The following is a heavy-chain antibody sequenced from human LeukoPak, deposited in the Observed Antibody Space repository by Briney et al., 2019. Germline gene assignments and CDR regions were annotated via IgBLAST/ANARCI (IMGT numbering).Heavy chain of an antibody. Sequence: ASVTVSCTASGYTFTGYYMHWVRQAPGQGLEWMGWINPNSGGTNYAQKFQGRVTMTRDTSISTAYMELSRLRSDDTAVYYCARILPQGEGSGTDFQHWGQGTLVTVSS. CDR1: GYTFTGYY. CDR2: INPNSGGT. J-gene: IGHJ1*01. V-gene: IGHV1-2*02. CDR3: ARILPQGEGSGTDFQH. D-gene: IGHD3-10*01.